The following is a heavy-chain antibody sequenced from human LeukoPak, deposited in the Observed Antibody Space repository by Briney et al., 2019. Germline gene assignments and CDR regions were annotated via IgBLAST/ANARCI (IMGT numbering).Heavy chain of an antibody. D-gene: IGHD4-23*01. CDR2: IYPGDSDI. J-gene: IGHJ3*02. Sequence: GESLKISCKGSGYKFSTYWIGWVRQMPGKGLEWMGIIYPGDSDITYSPSFQGQVALSADKSITTAYLEWSSLKASDTAMYYCARLQTSTDNSFDIWGQGTPVTVSS. CDR1: GYKFSTYW. V-gene: IGHV5-51*01. CDR3: ARLQTSTDNSFDI.